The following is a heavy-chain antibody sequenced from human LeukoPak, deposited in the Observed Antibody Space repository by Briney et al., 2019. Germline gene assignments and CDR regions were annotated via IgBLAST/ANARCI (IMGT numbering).Heavy chain of an antibody. D-gene: IGHD5-18*01. Sequence: PSETLSLTCAVYGGSFSGYYWSWIRQPPGKGLEWIGEINHSGSTNYNPSLKSRVTISVDTSKNQFSLKLSSVTAADTAVYYCAREVGYGFNWFDPWGQGTLVTVSS. J-gene: IGHJ5*02. CDR2: INHSGST. CDR3: AREVGYGFNWFDP. V-gene: IGHV4-34*01. CDR1: GGSFSGYY.